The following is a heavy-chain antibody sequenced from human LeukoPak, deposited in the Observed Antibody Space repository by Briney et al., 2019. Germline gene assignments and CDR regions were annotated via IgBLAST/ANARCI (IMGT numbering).Heavy chain of an antibody. J-gene: IGHJ4*02. Sequence: ASVKVSCKASGGTFSSYAISWVRQAPGQGLEWMGGIIPIFGTANYAQKFQGRVTITADKSTSTAYMELSSLRSEDTAVYYCARDLRMAGTRYFDYWGQGTLVTASS. CDR3: ARDLRMAGTRYFDY. CDR2: IIPIFGTA. D-gene: IGHD6-19*01. CDR1: GGTFSSYA. V-gene: IGHV1-69*06.